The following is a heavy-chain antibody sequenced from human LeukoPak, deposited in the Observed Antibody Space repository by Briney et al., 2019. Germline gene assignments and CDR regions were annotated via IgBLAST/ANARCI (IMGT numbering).Heavy chain of an antibody. CDR1: GYTFTRYY. J-gene: IGHJ6*03. V-gene: IGHV1-46*01. CDR3: ARHLIKDIVVVPATPPSYYMDV. CDR2: IDPNGGSA. Sequence: ASVKVSCKASGYTFTRYYMHWVRQAPGPGLEWMGMIDPNGGSATYAQKFQGRVTMTRDTSTSTVYMELSSLRSEDTAVYFCARHLIKDIVVVPATPPSYYMDVWGKGTTVTVSS. D-gene: IGHD2-2*01.